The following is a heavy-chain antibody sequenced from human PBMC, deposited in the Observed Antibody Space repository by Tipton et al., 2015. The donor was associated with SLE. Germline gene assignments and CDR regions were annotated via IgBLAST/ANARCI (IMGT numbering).Heavy chain of an antibody. V-gene: IGHV4-61*09. D-gene: IGHD6-19*01. Sequence: TLSLTCTVSGDSISSGNYYWSWIRQPAGKGLEWIGYIWTGGSTNYNPSLKSRVTILADASKNQVSLKLRPVTAADTAVYYCARYSVAGTSYYGMDVWGQGTTVTVSS. CDR1: GDSISSGNYY. J-gene: IGHJ6*02. CDR2: IWTGGST. CDR3: ARYSVAGTSYYGMDV.